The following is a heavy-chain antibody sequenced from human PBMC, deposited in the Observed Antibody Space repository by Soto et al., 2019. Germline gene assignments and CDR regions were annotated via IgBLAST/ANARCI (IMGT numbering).Heavy chain of an antibody. CDR2: VYHTGST. Sequence: LSLTCTVSGASISSSYWSWIRQSPGKGLEWIGYVYHTGSTNYNPSLKSRVTISLDTSKSQFSLNLTSLTTADTAVYFCARGGNRYSNVASGVGGFDYWGQGSLVTVSS. CDR1: GASISSSY. D-gene: IGHD5-12*01. CDR3: ARGGNRYSNVASGVGGFDY. V-gene: IGHV4-59*01. J-gene: IGHJ4*02.